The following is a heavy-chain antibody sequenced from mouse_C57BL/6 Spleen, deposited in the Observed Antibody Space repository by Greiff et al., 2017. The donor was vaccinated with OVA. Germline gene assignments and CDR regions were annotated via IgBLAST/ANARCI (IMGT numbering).Heavy chain of an antibody. CDR2: IDPSDSYT. D-gene: IGHD1-1*01. V-gene: IGHV1-59*01. CDR1: GYTFTSYW. CDR3: ATNYYGSGAY. Sequence: VQLQQSGAELVRPGTSVKLSCKASGYTFTSYWMHWVKQRPGQGLEWIGVIDPSDSYTNYNQKFKGKATLTVDTSSSTAYMQLSSLTSEDSAVYYCATNYYGSGAYWGQGTLVTVSA. J-gene: IGHJ3*01.